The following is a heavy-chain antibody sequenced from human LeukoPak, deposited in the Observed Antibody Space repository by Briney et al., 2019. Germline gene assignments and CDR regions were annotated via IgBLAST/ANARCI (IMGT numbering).Heavy chain of an antibody. J-gene: IGHJ6*02. CDR2: IYYSGST. Sequence: NSSETLSLTCTVSGGSISSYYWSWIRQPPGKGLEWIGYIYYSGSTNYNPSLKSRVTISVDTSKNQFSLKLSSVTAADTAVYYCARADTASYYGMDVWGQGTTVTVSS. CDR3: ARADTASYYGMDV. CDR1: GGSISSYY. D-gene: IGHD5-18*01. V-gene: IGHV4-59*01.